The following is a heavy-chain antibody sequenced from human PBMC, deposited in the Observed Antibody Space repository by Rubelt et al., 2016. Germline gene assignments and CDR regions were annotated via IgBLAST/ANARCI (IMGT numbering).Heavy chain of an antibody. CDR3: ASDPGRYWDGTSCYGFDS. J-gene: IGHJ4*02. CDR2: INHSGST. CDR1: GGSFSGYY. D-gene: IGHD2-2*01. Sequence: QVQLQQWGAGLLKPSETLSLTRAVYGGSFSGYYWSWIRQAPGKGLEWIGEINHSGSTNYNPSLKSRVTISIDTSQNQFSLRRTLGTPAGTAVYYCASDPGRYWDGTSCYGFDSWGQGTPVSVSS. V-gene: IGHV4-34*01.